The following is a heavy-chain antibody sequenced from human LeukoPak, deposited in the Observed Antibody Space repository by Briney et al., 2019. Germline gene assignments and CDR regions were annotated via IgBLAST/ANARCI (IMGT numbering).Heavy chain of an antibody. Sequence: PSQTLSLTCTVSGGSISSGSYYWSWIRQPAGKGLEWIGRIHTSGSTNHNPSLKSRVTISGDTSKNQFYLELNSVTAADTAVYYCARSGSYAPHYFDYWGQGTLVTVSS. V-gene: IGHV4-61*02. J-gene: IGHJ4*02. CDR2: IHTSGST. CDR1: GGSISSGSYY. D-gene: IGHD1-26*01. CDR3: ARSGSYAPHYFDY.